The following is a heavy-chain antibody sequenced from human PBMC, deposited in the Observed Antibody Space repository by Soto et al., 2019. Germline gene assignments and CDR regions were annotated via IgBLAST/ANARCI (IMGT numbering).Heavy chain of an antibody. CDR2: INPSGGST. J-gene: IGHJ5*02. Sequence: QVQLVQSGAEVKKPGASVKVSCKASGYIFTNYYIHWVRQAPGQGLEWMGIINPSGGSTSYAQKYQGKVTMTRDKSTSTVYMELSSLRSEDTAVYYCARDFASGSRLNCFDPWGQGTLVTVSS. D-gene: IGHD3-10*01. V-gene: IGHV1-46*01. CDR3: ARDFASGSRLNCFDP. CDR1: GYIFTNYY.